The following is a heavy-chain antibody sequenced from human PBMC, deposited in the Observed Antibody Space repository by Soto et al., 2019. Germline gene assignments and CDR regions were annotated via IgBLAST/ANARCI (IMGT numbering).Heavy chain of an antibody. CDR3: ARDESSGFYPSWYFDL. CDR2: IYSGGST. CDR1: GFTVSSNY. D-gene: IGHD3-22*01. Sequence: EVQLVESGGGLIQPGGSLRLSCAASGFTVSSNYMSWVRQAPGKGLEWVSVIYSGGSTYYADSVNGRFTISRDNSKNTLYLKMNSRGAGDTAVYYCARDESSGFYPSWYFDLWGRGTLVTVSS. J-gene: IGHJ2*01. V-gene: IGHV3-53*01.